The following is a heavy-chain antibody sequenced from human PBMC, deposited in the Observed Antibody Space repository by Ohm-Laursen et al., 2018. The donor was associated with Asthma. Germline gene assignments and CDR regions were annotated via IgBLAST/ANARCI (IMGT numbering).Heavy chain of an antibody. D-gene: IGHD3-10*01. CDR1: GVAFTDSW. CDR2: INPLGYEK. J-gene: IGHJ6*02. Sequence: SLRLSCSASGVAFTDSWMSWVRQLPGGSPEWVAKINPLGYEKYYMDSVRGRFTVSRDNAKNSLYLQMNSLRAEDTAVYYCARVRGITMVQRYGMDVWGQGTTVTVSS. CDR3: ARVRGITMVQRYGMDV. V-gene: IGHV3-7*01.